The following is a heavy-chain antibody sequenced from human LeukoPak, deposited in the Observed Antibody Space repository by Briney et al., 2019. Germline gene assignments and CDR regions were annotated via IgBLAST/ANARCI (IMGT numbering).Heavy chain of an antibody. Sequence: SETLSLTYAVNGGSFSGYYWSWIRQPPGKGLEWIGEITHSGSTNYNPSLKSRVTISVDTSKNQFSLKLTSVTAADTAVYYCARGGSSYGGKTDYWGQGTLVTVSS. V-gene: IGHV4-34*01. D-gene: IGHD4-17*01. CDR3: ARGGSSYGGKTDY. J-gene: IGHJ4*02. CDR1: GGSFSGYY. CDR2: ITHSGST.